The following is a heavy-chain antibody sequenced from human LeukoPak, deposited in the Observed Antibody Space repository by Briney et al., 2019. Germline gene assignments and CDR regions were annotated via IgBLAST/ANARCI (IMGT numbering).Heavy chain of an antibody. Sequence: PSETLSLICTVYGGSFSGYYWSWIRQPPGKGLEWIGEINHSGSTNYNPSLKSRVTISVDTSKNQFSLTLSSVTAADTAVYYCARAPRITMVRGAPKRAFDIWGQGTMVTVSS. V-gene: IGHV4-34*01. CDR1: GGSFSGYY. CDR2: INHSGST. J-gene: IGHJ3*02. CDR3: ARAPRITMVRGAPKRAFDI. D-gene: IGHD3-10*01.